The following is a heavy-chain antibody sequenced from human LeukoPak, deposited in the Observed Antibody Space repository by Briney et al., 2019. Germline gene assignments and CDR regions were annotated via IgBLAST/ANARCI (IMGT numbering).Heavy chain of an antibody. CDR2: ISHIFGTG. V-gene: IGHV1-69*05. D-gene: IGHD5-12*01. CDR1: GGIFSSYT. J-gene: IGHJ4*02. CDR3: AAVDIVATTNFDY. Sequence: SVQFPSQAPGGIFSSYTISWVRPAPAQGLERTGGISHIFGTGNYAKKFQGRVTITTYEYASTDYMELSMLRSEDTAVYYCAAVDIVATTNFDYWGQGTLVTVSS.